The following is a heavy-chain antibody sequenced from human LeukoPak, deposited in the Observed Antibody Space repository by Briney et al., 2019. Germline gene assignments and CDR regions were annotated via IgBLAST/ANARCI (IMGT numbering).Heavy chain of an antibody. J-gene: IGHJ6*03. V-gene: IGHV3-66*02. CDR3: ARSITMVRGAVYYYYYYMDV. CDR2: IYSGGST. CDR1: GFTVSSNY. Sequence: GGSLRLSCAASGFTVSSNYMSWVRQAPGKGLEWVSVIYSGGSTYYADSVKGRFTISRDNSKSTLYLQMNSLRAEDTAVYYCARSITMVRGAVYYYYYYMDVWGKGTTVTVSS. D-gene: IGHD3-10*01.